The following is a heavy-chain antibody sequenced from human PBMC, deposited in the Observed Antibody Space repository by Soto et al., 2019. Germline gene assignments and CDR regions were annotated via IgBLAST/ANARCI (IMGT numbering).Heavy chain of an antibody. J-gene: IGHJ6*02. CDR3: ARARPEDYTPLIYYYGMDV. Sequence: GASVKVSCKASGYTFTGYYMHWVRQAPGQGPEWMGWINPNSGGTNYAQKFQGRVTMTRDTSISTAYMELSRLRSDDTAVYYCARARPEDYTPLIYYYGMDVWGQGTTVTVSS. D-gene: IGHD4-4*01. CDR1: GYTFTGYY. V-gene: IGHV1-2*02. CDR2: INPNSGGT.